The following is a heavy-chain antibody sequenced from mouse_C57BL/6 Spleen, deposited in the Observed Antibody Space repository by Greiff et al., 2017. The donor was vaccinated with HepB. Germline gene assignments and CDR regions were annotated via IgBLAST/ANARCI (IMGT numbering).Heavy chain of an antibody. Sequence: EVKLMESEGGLVQPGSSMKLSCTASGFTFSDYYMAWVRQVPEKGLEWVANINYDGSSTYYLDSLKSRFIISRDNAKNILYLQMSSLKSEDTATYYCARGYYDYDEGFDYWGQGTTLTVSS. CDR2: INYDGSST. CDR3: ARGYYDYDEGFDY. CDR1: GFTFSDYY. D-gene: IGHD2-4*01. V-gene: IGHV5-16*01. J-gene: IGHJ2*01.